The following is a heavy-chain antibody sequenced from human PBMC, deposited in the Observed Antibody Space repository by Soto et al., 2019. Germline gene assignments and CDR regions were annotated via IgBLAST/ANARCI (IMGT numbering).Heavy chain of an antibody. D-gene: IGHD5-12*01. CDR1: GYTFFTYD. J-gene: IGHJ5*02. CDR3: ARHHGPTTSENWFDH. V-gene: IGHV1-18*01. CDR2: ISTYSGDT. Sequence: KVXCKASGYTFFTYDIRWVRQAPGQGLEWMGWISTYSGDTKYAQKFQGRVTMTTDTSTTTAYLELRSLRSDDTAVYYCARHHGPTTSENWFDHWGQGTLVTVSS.